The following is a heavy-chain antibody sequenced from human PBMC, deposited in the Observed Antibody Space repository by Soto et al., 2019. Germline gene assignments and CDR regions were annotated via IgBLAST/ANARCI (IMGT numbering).Heavy chain of an antibody. V-gene: IGHV3-49*04. Sequence: SLRLSCSGSGFTFGTYAMGWVRQSPGKGLEWIAFIRNKAYGGTAQYAESVKGRFTILRDDSNSIAYLQMNSLKTEDTGVYYCTVVITGTYFYYGLDVWGQGTTVTVSS. CDR3: TVVITGTYFYYGLDV. CDR1: GFTFGTYA. J-gene: IGHJ6*02. CDR2: IRNKAYGGTA. D-gene: IGHD3-22*01.